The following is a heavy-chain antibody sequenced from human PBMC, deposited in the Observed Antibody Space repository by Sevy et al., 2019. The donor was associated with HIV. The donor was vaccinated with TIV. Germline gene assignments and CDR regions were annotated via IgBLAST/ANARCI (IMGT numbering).Heavy chain of an antibody. V-gene: IGHV3-15*01. D-gene: IGHD3-10*01. CDR2: IKSKTDGGTT. Sequence: GGSLRLSCAASGFTFSKAWMNWVRQAPGKGPEWVGRIKSKTDGGTTDFAAFVKGRFKISRDDSNDMLFLQMDNLEVEDTAVYYCTTAHQWFGNLRLDWGQGTLVTAPQ. CDR3: TTAHQWFGNLRLD. CDR1: GFTFSKAW. J-gene: IGHJ4*02.